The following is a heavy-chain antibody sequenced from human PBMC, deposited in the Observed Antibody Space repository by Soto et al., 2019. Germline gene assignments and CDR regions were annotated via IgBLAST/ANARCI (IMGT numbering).Heavy chain of an antibody. CDR2: IYYSGST. CDR1: GGSVSSGSYY. J-gene: IGHJ5*02. Sequence: SETLSLTCTVSGGSVSSGSYYWSWIRQPPGKGLEWIGYIYYSGSTNYDPSLKSRVTISVDTSKNQFSLKLSSVTAVDTAVYYCARVQRYSYGWGFGPWGQGTLVTVAS. V-gene: IGHV4-61*01. D-gene: IGHD5-18*01. CDR3: ARVQRYSYGWGFGP.